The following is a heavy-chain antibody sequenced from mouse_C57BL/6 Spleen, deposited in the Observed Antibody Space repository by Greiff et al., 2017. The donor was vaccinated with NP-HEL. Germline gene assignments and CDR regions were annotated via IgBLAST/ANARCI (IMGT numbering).Heavy chain of an antibody. Sequence: DVKLQESGPGLVKPSQSLSLTCSVTGYSIPSGYYWNWIRQFPGNKLEWMGYISYDGSNNYNPSLQNRISITRDTSKNQFFLKLNSVTTEDTATYYCARDNDYDENWYFDVWGTGTTVTVSS. CDR2: ISYDGSN. D-gene: IGHD2-4*01. J-gene: IGHJ1*03. CDR1: GYSIPSGYY. V-gene: IGHV3-6*01. CDR3: ARDNDYDENWYFDV.